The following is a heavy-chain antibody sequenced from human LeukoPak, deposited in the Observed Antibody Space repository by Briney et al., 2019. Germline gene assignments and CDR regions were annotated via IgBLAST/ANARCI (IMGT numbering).Heavy chain of an antibody. V-gene: IGHV4-59*01. CDR2: IYYSGST. CDR1: GGSISSYY. D-gene: IGHD1-26*01. J-gene: IGHJ4*02. Sequence: SETLSLTCTVSGGSISSYYWSWIRQPPGKGLVWIGYIYYSGSTNYNPSLKSRVTISVDTSKNQFSLKLNSVTAADTAVYYCARSGSYHNNFEYWGQGTLATVSS. CDR3: ARSGSYHNNFEY.